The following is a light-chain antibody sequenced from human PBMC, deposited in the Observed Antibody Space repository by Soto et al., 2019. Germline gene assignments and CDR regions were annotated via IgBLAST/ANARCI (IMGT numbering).Light chain of an antibody. CDR3: QQRGDWPVT. CDR1: ESVGRY. Sequence: IVLTQSPATLSLSPGERATVSCRASESVGRYLAWYQHKPGQAPRLLIYDTSNRATGIPARFTGSGSGTDFTLTINSLEPEDFAVYYCQQRGDWPVTFGPGTTVEMK. J-gene: IGKJ3*01. CDR2: DTS. V-gene: IGKV3-11*01.